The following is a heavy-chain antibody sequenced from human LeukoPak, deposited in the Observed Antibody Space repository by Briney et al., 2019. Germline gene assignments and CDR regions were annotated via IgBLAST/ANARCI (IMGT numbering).Heavy chain of an antibody. CDR2: IKQDGSEK. Sequence: GGSLRLSCAASGFTFSGSWMTWVRQAPGKGLEWVANIKQDGSEKHYVDSVKGRFTLSRDNAKNSLYLQMNSLRAEDTAIYYCARESPHCSGVGCFFDYWGQGTLVTVSS. V-gene: IGHV3-7*04. D-gene: IGHD2-15*01. CDR1: GFTFSGSW. J-gene: IGHJ4*02. CDR3: ARESPHCSGVGCFFDY.